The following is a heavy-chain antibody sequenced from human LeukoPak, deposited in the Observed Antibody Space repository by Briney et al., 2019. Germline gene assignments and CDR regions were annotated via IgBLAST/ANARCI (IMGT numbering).Heavy chain of an antibody. D-gene: IGHD2-2*02. CDR3: AKGSLYCSSISCYTRRRWANFDY. CDR2: IWYGGSNK. CDR1: GFTFSSYG. Sequence: PGGSLRLSCAASGFTFSSYGMHWVRQAPGKGLEWVAVIWYGGSNKYYADSVKGRFTISRDNSKNTLYLQMNSLRAEDTAVYYCAKGSLYCSSISCYTRRRWANFDYWGQGTLVTVSS. V-gene: IGHV3-33*06. J-gene: IGHJ4*02.